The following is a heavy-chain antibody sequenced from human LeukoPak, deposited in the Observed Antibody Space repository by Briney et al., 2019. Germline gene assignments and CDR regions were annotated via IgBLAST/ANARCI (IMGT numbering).Heavy chain of an antibody. CDR3: ARMVPAAMRDWFDP. V-gene: IGHV4-39*07. J-gene: IGHJ5*02. CDR2: IYYSGST. D-gene: IGHD2-2*01. Sequence: SETLSLTCTVSGGSISSSSCYWGWIRQPPGKGLEWIGSIYYSGSTYYNPSLKSRVTISVDTSKNQFSLKLSSVTAADTAVYYCARMVPAAMRDWFDPWGQGTLVTVSS. CDR1: GGSISSSSCY.